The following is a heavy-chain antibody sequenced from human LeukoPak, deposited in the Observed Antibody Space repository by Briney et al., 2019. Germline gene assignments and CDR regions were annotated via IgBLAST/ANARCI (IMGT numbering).Heavy chain of an antibody. Sequence: PGGSLRLSCAASGFTFSNYWMHWVRQAPGKGLVWVSRINSDGSVTNYADSVKGRFTISRDNAKNTLYLQMNSLGAVDTAVYYCARGHSSAYTNWFDPWGQGTLVTVSS. CDR1: GFTFSNYW. D-gene: IGHD3-22*01. V-gene: IGHV3-74*01. CDR2: INSDGSVT. CDR3: ARGHSSAYTNWFDP. J-gene: IGHJ5*02.